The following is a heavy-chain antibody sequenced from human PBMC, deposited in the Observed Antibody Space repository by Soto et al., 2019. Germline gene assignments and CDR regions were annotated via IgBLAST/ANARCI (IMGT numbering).Heavy chain of an antibody. Sequence: EVQLVESGGGLVQPGGSLRLSCAASGFTFSSYAMHWVRQAPGKGLEYVSVITSNGGNTDYASSVKGRFTISRDNSKNTLYLQIGSLRAEDMAVYYCARRIQFGYGMDVWGQGTTVTVSS. V-gene: IGHV3-64*01. CDR3: ARRIQFGYGMDV. CDR2: ITSNGGNT. J-gene: IGHJ6*02. D-gene: IGHD3-16*01. CDR1: GFTFSSYA.